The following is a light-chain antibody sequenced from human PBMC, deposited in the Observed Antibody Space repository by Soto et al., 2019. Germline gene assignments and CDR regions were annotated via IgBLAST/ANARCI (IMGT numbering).Light chain of an antibody. Sequence: DFVMTQTPDSLAVSLGERATINCKSSPSVLSSSNNKNYLAWYQQKPGQPPKLLIYWASTRDSGVPDRFSGSGSGTDFTLPISSLQPDDFATYYCQHYNSYSEAFGQGTKVELK. V-gene: IGKV4-1*01. CDR3: QHYNSYSEA. J-gene: IGKJ1*01. CDR1: PSVLSSSNNKNY. CDR2: WAS.